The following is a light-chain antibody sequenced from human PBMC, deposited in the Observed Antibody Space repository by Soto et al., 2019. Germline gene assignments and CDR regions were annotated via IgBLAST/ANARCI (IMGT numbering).Light chain of an antibody. J-gene: IGKJ1*01. CDR2: AAS. CDR1: QSITTF. V-gene: IGKV1-39*01. CDR3: QQAYGAPPT. Sequence: DIQVTQSPSSLSASVGDRVTITCRASQSITTFLNWYQQKPGNAPKLLIYAASSLQTGAPSRFSGSGSGTDFTLTISSLQREDFATYYCQQAYGAPPTFGQGTKVDIK.